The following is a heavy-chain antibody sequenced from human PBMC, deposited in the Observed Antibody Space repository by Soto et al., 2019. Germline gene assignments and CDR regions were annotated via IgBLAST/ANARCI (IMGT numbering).Heavy chain of an antibody. J-gene: IGHJ4*02. CDR2: IYYSGST. CDR1: GGSISSYY. Sequence: PWETLSLTCTVSGGSISSYYWSWIRQPPGKGLEWIGYIYYSGSTNYNPSPKSRVTISVDTSKNQFSLKLSSVTAADTAVYYWARYSYYGYYFVEWGEGTLVTVSS. CDR3: ARYSYYGYYFVE. D-gene: IGHD3-22*01. V-gene: IGHV4-59*01.